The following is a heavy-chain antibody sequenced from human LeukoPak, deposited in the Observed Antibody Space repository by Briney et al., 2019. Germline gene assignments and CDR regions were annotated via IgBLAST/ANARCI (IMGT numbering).Heavy chain of an antibody. CDR2: ISGSGDYT. CDR1: GLTFSNYA. J-gene: IGHJ4*02. CDR3: AKDVCRYNSGCLSFDY. D-gene: IGHD6-19*01. Sequence: GSLRLSCAASGLTFSNYAMTWVRQSPGKGLAWVSAISGSGDYTYYADSVKGRYTISRDNSKNTLYLQMNSLRVEDTAVYYCAKDVCRYNSGCLSFDYWGQGTLVTVSS. V-gene: IGHV3-23*01.